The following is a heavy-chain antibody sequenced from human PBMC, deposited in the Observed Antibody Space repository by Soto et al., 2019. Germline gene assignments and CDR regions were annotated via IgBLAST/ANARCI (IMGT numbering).Heavy chain of an antibody. CDR2: IYYSGST. CDR1: GGSISSGGYY. Sequence: QVQLQESGPGLVKPSQTLSLTCTVSGGSISSGGYYWSWIRQHPGKGLEWIGYIYYSGSTYYNPSLKSRVTISVDTSKDHFSPKLSSVTAADTAVYYCARSYYYDSRGSDAFEIWGQGTMVTVSS. J-gene: IGHJ3*02. D-gene: IGHD3-22*01. CDR3: ARSYYYDSRGSDAFEI. V-gene: IGHV4-31*03.